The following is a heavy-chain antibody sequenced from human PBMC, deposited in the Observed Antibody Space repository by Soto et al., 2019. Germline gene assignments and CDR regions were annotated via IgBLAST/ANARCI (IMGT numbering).Heavy chain of an antibody. D-gene: IGHD3-3*01. CDR1: GGTFSSYA. CDR2: IIPIFGTA. J-gene: IGHJ6*02. Sequence: ASVKVSCKASGGTFSSYAISWVRQAPGQGLEWMGGIIPIFGTANYAQKFQGRVTITADKSTSTAYMELSSLRSEDTAVYYCASGPFYDFWSGGGYYYYGMDVWGQGTTVTV. CDR3: ASGPFYDFWSGGGYYYYGMDV. V-gene: IGHV1-69*06.